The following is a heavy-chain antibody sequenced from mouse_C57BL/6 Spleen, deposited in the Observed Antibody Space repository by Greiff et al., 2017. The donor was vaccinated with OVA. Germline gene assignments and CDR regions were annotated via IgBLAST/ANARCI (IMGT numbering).Heavy chain of an antibody. V-gene: IGHV3-6*01. J-gene: IGHJ4*01. CDR2: ISYDGSN. Sequence: VQLKESGPGLVKPSQSLSLTCSVTGYSITSGYYWNWIRQFPGNKLEWMGYISYDGSNNYNPSLKNRISITRDTSKNQFFLKLNSVTTEDTATYYCARAYYSNYRDYYAMDYWGQGTSVTVSS. CDR1: GYSITSGYY. CDR3: ARAYYSNYRDYYAMDY. D-gene: IGHD2-5*01.